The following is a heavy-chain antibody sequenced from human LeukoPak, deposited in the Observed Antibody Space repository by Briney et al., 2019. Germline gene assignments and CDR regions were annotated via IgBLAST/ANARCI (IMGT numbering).Heavy chain of an antibody. CDR1: GFTFTNHW. Sequence: PGGSLRLSCAASGFTFTNHWMHWVRQAPGKGLMWVSRVNGDGSSTSYADSVKGRFTISRDNAKNSLFLQMNSLRVEDTAVYYCARENDILTGYPRNYFDPWGQGTLVTVSS. D-gene: IGHD3-9*01. CDR2: VNGDGSST. V-gene: IGHV3-74*01. J-gene: IGHJ5*02. CDR3: ARENDILTGYPRNYFDP.